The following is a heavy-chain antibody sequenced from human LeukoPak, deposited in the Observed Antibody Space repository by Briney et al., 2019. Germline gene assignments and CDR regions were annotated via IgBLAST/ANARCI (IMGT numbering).Heavy chain of an antibody. D-gene: IGHD3-16*01. J-gene: IGHJ4*02. V-gene: IGHV3-21*01. CDR2: ISSSSSYI. CDR3: ARLVGGVYFDY. CDR1: GFTFSSYW. Sequence: KPGGSLRLSCAASGFTFSSYWMSWVRQAPGKGLEWVSSISSSSSYIYYADSVKGRFTISRDNAKNSLYLQMNSLRAEDTAVYYCARLVGGVYFDYWGQGTLVTVSS.